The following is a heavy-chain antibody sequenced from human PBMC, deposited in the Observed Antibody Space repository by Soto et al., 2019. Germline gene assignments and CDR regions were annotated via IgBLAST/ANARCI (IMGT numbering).Heavy chain of an antibody. CDR1: GYTFTSYG. D-gene: IGHD3-9*01. CDR2: ISAYNGNT. Sequence: GASVKVSCKASGYTFTSYGISWVRQAPGQGLEWMGWISAYNGNTNYAQKLQGRVTMTTDTSTSTAYMELRSLRSDDTAVYYCARDDRDYDILTGYYYWGQGTLVTVSS. V-gene: IGHV1-18*04. CDR3: ARDDRDYDILTGYYY. J-gene: IGHJ4*02.